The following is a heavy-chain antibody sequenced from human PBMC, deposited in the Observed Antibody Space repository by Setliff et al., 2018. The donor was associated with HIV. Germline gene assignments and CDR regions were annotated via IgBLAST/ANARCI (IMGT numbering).Heavy chain of an antibody. J-gene: IGHJ6*03. CDR1: GFSFTSHA. CDR3: ARGTDYDLWTYYYYMDV. V-gene: IGHV3-23*01. D-gene: IGHD3-3*01. Sequence: GGSLRLSCTASGFSFTSHAMNWVRQAPGKGLEWVASISGSGEATYYADSVRGRFTVSRDNSKNTVYLQMHSLRVDDTATYYCARGTDYDLWTYYYYMDVWGKGTTVTVSS. CDR2: ISGSGEAT.